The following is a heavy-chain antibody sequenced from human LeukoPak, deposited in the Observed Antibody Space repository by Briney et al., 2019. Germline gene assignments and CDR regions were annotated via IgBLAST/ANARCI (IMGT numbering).Heavy chain of an antibody. CDR3: AKEKGHDSSGYKKRGAFDI. CDR1: GFTFDDYA. J-gene: IGHJ3*02. D-gene: IGHD3-22*01. Sequence: GRSLRLSCAASGFTFDDYAMHWVRQAPGKGLEWVSGISWNSGSIGYADSVKGRFTISRDNAKNSLYLQMNSLRAEDTALYYCAKEKGHDSSGYKKRGAFDIWGQGTMVTVSS. V-gene: IGHV3-9*01. CDR2: ISWNSGSI.